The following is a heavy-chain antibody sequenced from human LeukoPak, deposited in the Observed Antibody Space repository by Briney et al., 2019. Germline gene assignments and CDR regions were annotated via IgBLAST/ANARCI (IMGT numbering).Heavy chain of an antibody. CDR3: ARDRYIYGSEDRLDY. CDR1: GVSISSYY. V-gene: IGHV4-59*01. D-gene: IGHD5-18*01. CDR2: IYYIGST. Sequence: SETLSLTCTVSGVSISSYYWSWIRQPPGKGLEWIGYIYYIGSTNYNPSLKSRVTISVDTSKNQFSLKLSSVTAADTAVYYCARDRYIYGSEDRLDYWGQGTLVTVSS. J-gene: IGHJ4*02.